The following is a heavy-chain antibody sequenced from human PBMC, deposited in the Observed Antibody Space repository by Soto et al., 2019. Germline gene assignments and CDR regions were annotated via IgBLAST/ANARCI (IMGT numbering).Heavy chain of an antibody. CDR2: ITSDGGNR. CDR3: ARNPRDAYCNGGSCYFYYGMDV. D-gene: IGHD2-15*01. Sequence: QVQLVESGGGVVQPGRSLRLSCAASGFTFNNYIMHWVRQAPGRGLEWVASITSDGGNRYYADSVEGRFTISRDKSNDTLFLQMNSLRPEDTAVYYCARNPRDAYCNGGSCYFYYGMDVWGQGTTVTVSS. CDR1: GFTFNNYI. J-gene: IGHJ6*02. V-gene: IGHV3-30*04.